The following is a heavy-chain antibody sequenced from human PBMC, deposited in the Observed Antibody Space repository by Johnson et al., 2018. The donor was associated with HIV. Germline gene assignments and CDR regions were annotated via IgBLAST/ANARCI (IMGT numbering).Heavy chain of an antibody. CDR2: ISWNSGSI. CDR1: GFTFSSYA. Sequence: VQLVESGGGVVQPGRSLRLSCAASGFTFSSYAMHWVRQAPGKGLEWVSGISWNSGSIGYADSVKGRFTISRDNAKNSLYLQMNGLRAEDTALYYCAKDVEYYDANDAFDIWGQGTMVTVSS. CDR3: AKDVEYYDANDAFDI. V-gene: IGHV3-9*01. D-gene: IGHD3-22*01. J-gene: IGHJ3*02.